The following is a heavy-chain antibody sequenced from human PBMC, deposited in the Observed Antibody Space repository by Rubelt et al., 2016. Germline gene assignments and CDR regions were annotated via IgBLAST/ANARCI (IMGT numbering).Heavy chain of an antibody. J-gene: IGHJ6*02. D-gene: IGHD6-13*01. Sequence: QVQLQQWGAGLLKPSETLSLTCAVYGGSFSGYYWSWIRQPPGKGLEWIGEINHSGSTNYNPSLKRRVTCVVDTSKNQFSLKLSSVTAADTAVYYCARAHSSSWYYYYGMDVWGRGTTVTVSS. CDR1: GGSFSGYY. CDR3: ARAHSSSWYYYYGMDV. CDR2: INHSGST. V-gene: IGHV4-34*01.